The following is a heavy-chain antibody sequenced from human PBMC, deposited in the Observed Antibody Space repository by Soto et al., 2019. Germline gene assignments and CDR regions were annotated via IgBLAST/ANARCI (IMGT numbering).Heavy chain of an antibody. D-gene: IGHD2-2*01. CDR3: ARSHSTYFDY. V-gene: IGHV4-39*01. CDR1: GGSISSSSYY. Sequence: SETLSLTCTVSGGSISSSSYYWGWIRQPPGKGLEWIGSIYYSGSTYYNPSLKSRVTISVDTSKNQFCLKLSSVTAADTAVYYCARSHSTYFDYWGKGTLVSVSS. CDR2: IYYSGST. J-gene: IGHJ4*02.